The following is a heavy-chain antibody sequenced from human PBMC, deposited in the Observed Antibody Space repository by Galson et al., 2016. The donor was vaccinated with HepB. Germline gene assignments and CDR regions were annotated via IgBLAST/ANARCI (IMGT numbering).Heavy chain of an antibody. CDR2: DSMDGRRK. Sequence: SLRLSCAASGFTFCQRGMHWVRQAPGKGLEWVAADSMDGRRKFYADSVKGRFTISRDNSNNMLFLQMSSLRVDDTAVYYCAKRHEYCPPVGCSVDYWGQGTLVSVSP. CDR3: AKRHEYCPPVGCSVDY. D-gene: IGHD2/OR15-2a*01. V-gene: IGHV3-30*18. CDR1: GFTFCQRG. J-gene: IGHJ4*02.